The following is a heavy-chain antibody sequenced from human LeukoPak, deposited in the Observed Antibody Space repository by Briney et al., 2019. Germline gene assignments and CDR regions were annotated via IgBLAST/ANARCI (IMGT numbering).Heavy chain of an antibody. D-gene: IGHD3-3*01. CDR3: AREGGFYRALDY. J-gene: IGHJ4*02. CDR1: GRSVTITNW. Sequence: SDTLSLICGVWGRSVTITNWWSSVRQPPGKGLEGIGEVHLDGRTNYNPSHKSRLIMSVDLPENHISLKLTSVTAADTAVYYCAREGGFYRALDYWGQGTLVTVSS. V-gene: IGHV4-4*02. CDR2: VHLDGRT.